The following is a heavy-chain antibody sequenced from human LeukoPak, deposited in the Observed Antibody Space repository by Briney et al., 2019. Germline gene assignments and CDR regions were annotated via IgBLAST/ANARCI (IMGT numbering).Heavy chain of an antibody. J-gene: IGHJ4*02. V-gene: IGHV1-2*02. CDR3: ARVRRWELLSLDY. Sequence: GASVKVSCKASGYTFTGHYMHWVRQAPGQGLEWMGWINPNSGGTNYAQKFQGRVTMTRDTSISTAYMELSRLRSDDTAVYYCARVRRWELLSLDYWGQGTLVTVSS. CDR1: GYTFTGHY. CDR2: INPNSGGT. D-gene: IGHD1-26*01.